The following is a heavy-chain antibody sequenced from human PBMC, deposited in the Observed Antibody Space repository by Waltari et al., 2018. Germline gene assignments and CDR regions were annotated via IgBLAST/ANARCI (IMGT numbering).Heavy chain of an antibody. J-gene: IGHJ3*02. CDR2: IDPEEGET. V-gene: IGHV1-24*01. D-gene: IGHD2-15*01. CDR3: ATDLLGLEGDAFDI. CDR1: GYTLTELS. Sequence: QVQLVQSGAEVKKPGASVKVSCTVSGYTLTELSMHWVRQAPGKGLEWMGGIDPEEGETIYAQKFQGRVTMTEDTSTDTAYMELSSLRSEDTAVYYCATDLLGLEGDAFDIWGQGTMVTVSS.